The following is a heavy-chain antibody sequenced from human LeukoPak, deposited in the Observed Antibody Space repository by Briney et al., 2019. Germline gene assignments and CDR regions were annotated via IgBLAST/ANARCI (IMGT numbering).Heavy chain of an antibody. J-gene: IGHJ4*02. Sequence: PSETLSLTCTVSGGSISSYYWSWIRQPPGKGLEWLGYIYYSGSTNYNPSLKSRVTISVDTSKNQFSLKLSSVTAADTAVYYCARGGYSSGWYVIDYWGQGTLVTVSS. CDR2: IYYSGST. V-gene: IGHV4-59*01. CDR1: GGSISSYY. D-gene: IGHD6-19*01. CDR3: ARGGYSSGWYVIDY.